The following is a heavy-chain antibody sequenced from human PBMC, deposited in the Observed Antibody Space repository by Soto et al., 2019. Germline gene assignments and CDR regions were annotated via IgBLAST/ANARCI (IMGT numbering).Heavy chain of an antibody. J-gene: IGHJ6*02. CDR1: GYSFTSYW. CDR3: ARYGRSYYDSSGYDYYYYYGMDV. D-gene: IGHD3-22*01. CDR2: IYPGDSDT. V-gene: IGHV5-51*01. Sequence: GESLKISCKGSGYSFTSYWIGWVRQMPGKGLEWMGIIYPGDSDTRYSPSFQGQVTISADKSISTAYLQWSSLKASDTAMYYCARYGRSYYDSSGYDYYYYYGMDVWGQGTTVTVSS.